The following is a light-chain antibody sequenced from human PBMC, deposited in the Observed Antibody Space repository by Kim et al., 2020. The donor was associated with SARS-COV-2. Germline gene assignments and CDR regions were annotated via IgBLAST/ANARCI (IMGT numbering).Light chain of an antibody. CDR3: ALYVGSDSWV. Sequence: GETVTSTCGLTSGAVSTRNYASWYQQTPGQTPRTLIYSTYTRSSGVPDRFSGSILGTKAALTITGAQADDETDYYCALYVGSDSWVFGGGTQLTVL. V-gene: IGLV8-61*01. CDR2: STY. CDR1: SGAVSTRNY. J-gene: IGLJ3*02.